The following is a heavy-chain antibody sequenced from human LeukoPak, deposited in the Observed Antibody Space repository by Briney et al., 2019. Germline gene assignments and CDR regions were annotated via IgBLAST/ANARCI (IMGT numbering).Heavy chain of an antibody. CDR1: GYTFTGYY. D-gene: IGHD4-17*01. V-gene: IGHV1-2*02. CDR2: INPNSGGT. CDR3: ARSGIYGDLLGWYFDL. Sequence: ASVKVSCKASGYTFTGYYMHWVRQAPGQGLEWMGWINPNSGGTNYAQKFQGRVTMTRDTSISTAYMELSRLRSDDTAVYYCARSGIYGDLLGWYFDLWGRGTLVTVSS. J-gene: IGHJ2*01.